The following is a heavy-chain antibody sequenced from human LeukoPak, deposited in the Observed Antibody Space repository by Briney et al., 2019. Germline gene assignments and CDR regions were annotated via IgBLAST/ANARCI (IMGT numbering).Heavy chain of an antibody. D-gene: IGHD6-19*01. CDR1: GFTFSSYA. Sequence: PGGSLRLSCAASGFTFSSYAMSWVRQAPGKGLEWVSAISGSGGSTYYADSVKCRFTISRDNNKTTLYLQMNSLSAENTAVYYCERGHQWLVRGVEDAFDIWGQGTMVTVSS. V-gene: IGHV3-23*01. CDR3: ERGHQWLVRGVEDAFDI. CDR2: ISGSGGST. J-gene: IGHJ3*02.